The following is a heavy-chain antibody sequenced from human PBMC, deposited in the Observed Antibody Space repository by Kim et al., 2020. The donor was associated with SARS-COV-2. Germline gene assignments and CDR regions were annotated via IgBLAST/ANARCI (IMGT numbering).Heavy chain of an antibody. CDR3: ASGYCSGGIGYHLEY. Sequence: ASVKGRFTISRDDSENTAYLQMNSLEIEDTAVYYCASGYCSGGIGYHLEYWGQGTLVTVSP. V-gene: IGHV3-73*01. D-gene: IGHD2-15*01. J-gene: IGHJ4*02.